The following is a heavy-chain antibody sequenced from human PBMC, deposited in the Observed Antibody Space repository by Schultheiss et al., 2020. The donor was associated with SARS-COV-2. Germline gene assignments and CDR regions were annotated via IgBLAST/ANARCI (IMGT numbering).Heavy chain of an antibody. CDR1: GGSISSGGYY. V-gene: IGHV4-30-4*08. D-gene: IGHD3-3*01. J-gene: IGHJ6*02. CDR3: ARGAGRQVLLEYHYYGMGV. CDR2: IYHSGST. Sequence: SETLSLTCTVSGGSISSGGYYWSWIRQHPGKGLEWIGYIYHSGSTYYNPSLKSRVTMSLDSSKNQLSLRLTSVTAADTAVYFCARGAGRQVLLEYHYYGMGVWGQGTTVTVSS.